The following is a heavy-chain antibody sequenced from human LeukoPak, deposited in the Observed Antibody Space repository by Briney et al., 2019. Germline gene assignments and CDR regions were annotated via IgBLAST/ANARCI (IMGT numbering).Heavy chain of an antibody. J-gene: IGHJ5*02. Sequence: ASETLSLTCTVSGGSISSYYWSWIRQPPGKGLEWIGYIYYSGSTNYNPSLKSRVTISVDTSKNQFSLKLSSVTAADTAVYYCARLDPRIAVAGSANWFDTWGQGTLVTVSS. CDR1: GGSISSYY. D-gene: IGHD6-19*01. V-gene: IGHV4-59*08. CDR2: IYYSGST. CDR3: ARLDPRIAVAGSANWFDT.